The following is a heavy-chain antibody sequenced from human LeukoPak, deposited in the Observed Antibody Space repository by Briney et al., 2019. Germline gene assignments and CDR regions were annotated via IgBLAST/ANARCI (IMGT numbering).Heavy chain of an antibody. Sequence: GGSLRLSCAASGFTFSSYSMNWVRQAPGKGLEWVSYISSSSSTIHYANSVKGRFTISRDNSKNTLYLEMNSLRTEDTAVYYCAKDLNEQLLVRRKGAFDIWGQGTMVTVSS. CDR2: ISSSSSTI. V-gene: IGHV3-48*01. CDR3: AKDLNEQLLVRRKGAFDI. D-gene: IGHD6-13*01. CDR1: GFTFSSYS. J-gene: IGHJ3*02.